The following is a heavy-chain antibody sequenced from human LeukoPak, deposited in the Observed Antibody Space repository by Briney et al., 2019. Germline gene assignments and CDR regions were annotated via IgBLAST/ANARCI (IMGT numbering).Heavy chain of an antibody. J-gene: IGHJ4*02. CDR3: VKGYGSGSYPLLDS. CDR2: ISSSSSYI. CDR1: GFTFSSYR. V-gene: IGHV3-21*01. Sequence: GGSLRLSCAASGFTFSSYRMNWVRQAPGKGLEWVSSISSSSSYIYYADSVKGRFTISRDNAKNSLYLQMNSLRAEDTAVYYCVKGYGSGSYPLLDSWGQGTLVTVSS. D-gene: IGHD3-10*01.